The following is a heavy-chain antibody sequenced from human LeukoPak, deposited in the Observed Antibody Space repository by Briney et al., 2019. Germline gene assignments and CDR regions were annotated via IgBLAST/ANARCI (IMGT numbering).Heavy chain of an antibody. V-gene: IGHV3-23*01. CDR2: ISGSGGST. CDR3: AKSLRWNGAFDI. CDR1: GFTFSSYA. J-gene: IGHJ3*02. D-gene: IGHD1-1*01. Sequence: GGSLRLSCAASGFTFSSYAMSWVRQAPGKGLEWVSAISGSGGSTYYADSVKGRFTISRDNSKNTLYLQMNSLRAEDTAVYCCAKSLRWNGAFDIWGQGQWSPSLQ.